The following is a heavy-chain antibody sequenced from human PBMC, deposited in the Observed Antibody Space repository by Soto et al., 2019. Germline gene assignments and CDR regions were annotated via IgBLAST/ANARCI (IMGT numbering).Heavy chain of an antibody. Sequence: GGSMRLSCAASGFAFSSFEMNWVRQAPGKGLEWVSKIGSSGSTIWYADSVKGRFTISRDNAKNSLYLQMNSLRGEDTAVYYCARATYSSSYYFDSWGQGTLVTVSS. D-gene: IGHD6-6*01. CDR2: IGSSGSTI. CDR3: ARATYSSSYYFDS. V-gene: IGHV3-48*03. J-gene: IGHJ4*02. CDR1: GFAFSSFE.